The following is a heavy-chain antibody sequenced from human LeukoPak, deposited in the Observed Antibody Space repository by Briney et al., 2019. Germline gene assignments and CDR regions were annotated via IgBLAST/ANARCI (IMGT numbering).Heavy chain of an antibody. V-gene: IGHV3-30*02. CDR1: GFSFSSYG. J-gene: IGHJ5*02. CDR2: IRSDGSNK. CDR3: AKDWSGNYNWFDP. D-gene: IGHD3-3*01. Sequence: GGSLRLSCAGSGFSFSSYGMHWVRQAPGKGLEWMAFIRSDGSNKYYADSVKGRFTISRDNSKNTLYLQMNSLRAEDTAVYYCAKDWSGNYNWFDPWGQGTLVTVSS.